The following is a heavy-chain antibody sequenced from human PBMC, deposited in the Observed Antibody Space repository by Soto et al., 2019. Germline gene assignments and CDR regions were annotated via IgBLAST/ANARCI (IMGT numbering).Heavy chain of an antibody. J-gene: IGHJ4*02. CDR3: ARANRAWLQLFDY. V-gene: IGHV1-69*13. Sequence: SVKVSCKASGGTFSSYAISWVRQAPGQGLEWMGGIIPIFGTANYAQKFQGRVTMTADESTSTAYMELSSLKSEDTAVYYCARANRAWLQLFDYWGQGTPVTVSS. CDR2: IIPIFGTA. D-gene: IGHD5-12*01. CDR1: GGTFSSYA.